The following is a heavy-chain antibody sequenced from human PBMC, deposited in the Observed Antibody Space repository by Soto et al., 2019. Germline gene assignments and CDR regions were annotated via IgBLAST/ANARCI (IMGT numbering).Heavy chain of an antibody. D-gene: IGHD6-19*01. J-gene: IGHJ6*02. V-gene: IGHV2-5*01. CDR3: AHMDQWLVRTYYYYGMDV. CDR1: GFSLSTSGVG. CDR2: IYWNDDK. Sequence: QITLKESGPTLVKPTQTLTLTCTFSGFSLSTSGVGVGWIRQPPGKALEWLALIYWNDDKRYSPSLKSRLTITKDTSKTQVVLTMTNMDPVDTATYYCAHMDQWLVRTYYYYGMDVWGQGTTVTVSS.